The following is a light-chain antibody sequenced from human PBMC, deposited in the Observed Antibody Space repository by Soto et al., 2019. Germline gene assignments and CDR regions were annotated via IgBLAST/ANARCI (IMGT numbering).Light chain of an antibody. CDR1: SSDVGGHNS. CDR2: DVS. Sequence: QSVLTQPASVSGSPGQSMTISCTGTSSDVGGHNSVSWYRQDPGKAPKLMIYDVSNRPSGVSDRFSGSKSGNTASLAISGLQSEDEADYYCAAWDDSLNGYVFGTGTKVTVL. J-gene: IGLJ1*01. CDR3: AAWDDSLNGYV. V-gene: IGLV2-14*01.